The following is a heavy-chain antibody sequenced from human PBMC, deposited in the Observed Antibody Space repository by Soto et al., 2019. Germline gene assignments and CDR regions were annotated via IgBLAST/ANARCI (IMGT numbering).Heavy chain of an antibody. J-gene: IGHJ6*03. CDR3: ARVLCYYYYMDV. CDR1: GYTFTSYD. Sequence: ASVKVSCKASGYTFTSYDINWVRQATGQGLEWMGWMNPNSGNTGYAQKFQGRVTMTRNTSISTAYMELSSLRSEDTAVYYCARVLCYYYYMDVWGKGTTVTVSS. CDR2: MNPNSGNT. V-gene: IGHV1-8*01.